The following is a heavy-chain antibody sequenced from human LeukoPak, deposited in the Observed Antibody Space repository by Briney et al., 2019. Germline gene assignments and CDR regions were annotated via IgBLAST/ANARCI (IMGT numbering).Heavy chain of an antibody. J-gene: IGHJ4*02. D-gene: IGHD5-24*01. Sequence: SETLSLTCTVSGGSIRSYYWNWIRQPPGKGLEWIGYIYDSGSTNYNPSLKSRVTISVDMSKNQFSLKVSSVTAADTAVYYCARRVATKPKYCFDNWGQGTLVTVST. CDR2: IYDSGST. CDR3: ARRVATKPKYCFDN. CDR1: GGSIRSYY. V-gene: IGHV4-59*08.